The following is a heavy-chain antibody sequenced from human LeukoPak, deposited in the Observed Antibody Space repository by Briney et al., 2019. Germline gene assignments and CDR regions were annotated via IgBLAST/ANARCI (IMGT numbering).Heavy chain of an antibody. D-gene: IGHD3-3*01. CDR1: GFTFSSYA. Sequence: PGGSLRLSCAASGFTFSSYAMSWVRQAPGKGLEWVSAISGSGGSTYYADSVKGRFTISRDNSKNTLYLQMNSLRAEDTAVYYCAKDRDFWSGYYYAFDIWGQGTMVTVSS. J-gene: IGHJ3*02. CDR3: AKDRDFWSGYYYAFDI. V-gene: IGHV3-23*01. CDR2: ISGSGGST.